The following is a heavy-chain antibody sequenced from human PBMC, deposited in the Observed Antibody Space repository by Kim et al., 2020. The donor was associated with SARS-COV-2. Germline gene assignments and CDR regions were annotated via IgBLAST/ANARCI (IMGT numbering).Heavy chain of an antibody. D-gene: IGHD2-2*01. J-gene: IGHJ6*02. Sequence: ASVKVSCKASGYTFTSYGISWVRQAPGQGLEWMGWISAYNGNTNYAQKLQGRVTMTTDTSTSTAYMELRSLRSDDTAVYYCARDDGPAAMEGDYYYYGMDVWGQGTTVTVSS. CDR2: ISAYNGNT. V-gene: IGHV1-18*01. CDR3: ARDDGPAAMEGDYYYYGMDV. CDR1: GYTFTSYG.